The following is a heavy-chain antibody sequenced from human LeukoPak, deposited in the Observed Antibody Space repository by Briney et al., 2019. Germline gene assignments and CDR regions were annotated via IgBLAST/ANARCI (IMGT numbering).Heavy chain of an antibody. CDR3: AKGVGATTSPVTFDY. CDR1: GFTFSSYS. V-gene: IGHV3-48*01. Sequence: PGGSLRLSCAASGFTFSSYSMNWVRQAPGKGLEWVSYISSSSSTIYYVDSVKGRFTISRDNSKNTLYLQMNSLRAEDTAVYYCAKGVGATTSPVTFDYWGQGTLVTVSS. CDR2: ISSSSSTI. J-gene: IGHJ4*02. D-gene: IGHD1-26*01.